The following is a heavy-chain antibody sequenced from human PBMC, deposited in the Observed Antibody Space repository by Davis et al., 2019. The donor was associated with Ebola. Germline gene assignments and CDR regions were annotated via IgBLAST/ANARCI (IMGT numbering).Heavy chain of an antibody. CDR2: IYYSGST. D-gene: IGHD4-11*01. CDR1: GGSITSRSYY. Sequence: PSETLSLTCSVSGGSITSRSYYWGWLRQPPGKGLEWIGSIYYSGSTYYNPSLKSRVTISVDTSKKQFSLKVNSVTAADTAVYYCARQVTVLYLDSWGQGTLVTVSS. CDR3: ARQVTVLYLDS. J-gene: IGHJ4*02. V-gene: IGHV4-39*01.